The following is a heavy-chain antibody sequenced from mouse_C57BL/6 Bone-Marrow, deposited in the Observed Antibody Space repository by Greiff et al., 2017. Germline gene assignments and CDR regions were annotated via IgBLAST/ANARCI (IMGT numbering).Heavy chain of an antibody. CDR1: GFTFSDFY. Sequence: EVKLMESGGGLVQSGRSLRLSCATSGFTFSDFYMEWVRQAPGKGLEWIAASRNKANDYTTEYSASVKGWFIVSRDTSQSILYLQMNALRAEDTAIYYCARDHHYYGLDYWGQGTTLTVSS. J-gene: IGHJ2*01. V-gene: IGHV7-1*01. CDR3: ARDHHYYGLDY. D-gene: IGHD1-2*01. CDR2: SRNKANDYTT.